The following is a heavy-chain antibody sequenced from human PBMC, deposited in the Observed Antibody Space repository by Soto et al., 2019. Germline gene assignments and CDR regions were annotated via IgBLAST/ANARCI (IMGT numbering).Heavy chain of an antibody. CDR2: IYYSGST. Sequence: SETLSLTCTVSGGSISSSSYYWGWIRQPPGKGLEWIGSIYYSGSTYYNPSLKSRVTISVDTSKNQFSLKLSSVTAADTAVYYCAGLHGSYDPFDPWGQGTLVTVSS. J-gene: IGHJ5*02. D-gene: IGHD5-12*01. CDR1: GGSISSSSYY. V-gene: IGHV4-39*01. CDR3: AGLHGSYDPFDP.